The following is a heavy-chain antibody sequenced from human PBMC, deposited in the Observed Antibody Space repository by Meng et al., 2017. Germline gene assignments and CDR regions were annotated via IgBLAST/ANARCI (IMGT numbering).Heavy chain of an antibody. Sequence: GESLKISCAASGFTFSSYAMHWVRQAPGKGLEWVAVISYDGSNKYYADSVKGRFTISRDNSKNTLYLQMNSLRAEDTAVYYCASSQITYYDILTGYYSFRGLDYWGQGTLVTVSS. D-gene: IGHD3-9*01. V-gene: IGHV3-30*01. CDR3: ASSQITYYDILTGYYSFRGLDY. CDR1: GFTFSSYA. J-gene: IGHJ4*02. CDR2: ISYDGSNK.